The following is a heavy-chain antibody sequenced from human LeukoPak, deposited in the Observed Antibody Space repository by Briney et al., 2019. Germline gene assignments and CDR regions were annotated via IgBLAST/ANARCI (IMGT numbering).Heavy chain of an antibody. V-gene: IGHV4-4*02. CDR1: GFTFSSYW. CDR2: IYHSGST. J-gene: IGHJ6*03. D-gene: IGHD5-12*01. CDR3: ARDWRYSGLYYMDV. Sequence: PGGSLRLSCAASGFTFSSYWMSWVRQAPGKGLEWIGEIYHSGSTNYNPSLKSRVTISVDKSKNQLSLKLSSVTAADTAVYYCARDWRYSGLYYMDVWGKGTTVTVSS.